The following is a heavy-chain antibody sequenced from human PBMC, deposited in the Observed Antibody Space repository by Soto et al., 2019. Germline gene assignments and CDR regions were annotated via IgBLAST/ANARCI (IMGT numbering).Heavy chain of an antibody. Sequence: RLSCAASGFTFSNYGMHWVRQTPGKGLEWVALILYDGGNKYYADSVKGRFTISRDNSKNTLYLQVSSLRAEDTAVYYCAKSRDAYNFYFYYGMDVWGQGTTVTVSS. CDR1: GFTFSNYG. CDR3: AKSRDAYNFYFYYGMDV. D-gene: IGHD2-2*01. CDR2: ILYDGGNK. J-gene: IGHJ6*02. V-gene: IGHV3-30*18.